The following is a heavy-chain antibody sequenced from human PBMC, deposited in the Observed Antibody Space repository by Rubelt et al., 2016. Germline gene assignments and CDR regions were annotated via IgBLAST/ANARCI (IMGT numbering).Heavy chain of an antibody. CDR1: GFTFSSYA. CDR3: AKGTGPRRGGTDY. V-gene: IGHV3-23*01. Sequence: EVQLLESGGGLVQPGGSLRLSCAASGFTFSSYAMSWVRQAPGKGLEWVSAISGSGGSTYYADSVKGRVASSRGDSENTLCLQMNSLRAEETAVYYCAKGTGPRRGGTDYWGQGTLVTVSS. CDR2: ISGSGGST. D-gene: IGHD3/OR15-3a*01. J-gene: IGHJ4*02.